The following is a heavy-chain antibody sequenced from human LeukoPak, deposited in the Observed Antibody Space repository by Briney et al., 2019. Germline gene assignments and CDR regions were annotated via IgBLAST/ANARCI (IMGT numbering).Heavy chain of an antibody. Sequence: GGSLRLSCAASGVTFSRYWMHWVRQAPGKGLGWVSRINSDGRSPSYADSVKGRFTIYRDNAKNTLYLQMNSLRAEDTAMYYCAREDCSGGSCYLDYWGQGTLVTVSS. J-gene: IGHJ4*02. CDR1: GVTFSRYW. D-gene: IGHD2-15*01. CDR3: AREDCSGGSCYLDY. CDR2: INSDGRSP. V-gene: IGHV3-74*01.